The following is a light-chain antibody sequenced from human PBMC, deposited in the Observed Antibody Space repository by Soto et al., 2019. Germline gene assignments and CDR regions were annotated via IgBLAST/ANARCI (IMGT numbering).Light chain of an antibody. Sequence: ILLTQSPYTLSLSPGERATLSCRASQTVIRNYLAWHQQKPGHAPSLLIYGTSDRATGTPDRLSGSGSGTDFTLTISRLEPEDYAVYYCQQFDDSVTFGQGTRLEIK. V-gene: IGKV3-20*01. CDR3: QQFDDSVT. CDR1: QTVIRNY. CDR2: GTS. J-gene: IGKJ5*01.